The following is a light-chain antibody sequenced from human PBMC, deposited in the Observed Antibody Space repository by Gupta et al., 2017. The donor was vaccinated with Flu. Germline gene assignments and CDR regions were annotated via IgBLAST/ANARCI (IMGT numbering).Light chain of an antibody. V-gene: IGLV2-11*01. CDR3: CSRADTYTDEVV. CDR1: SSDVGAYNY. J-gene: IGLJ3*02. CDR2: DVD. Sequence: QSALTQPRSVSGSPGQSVTISFTGTSSDVGAYNYVSCYQQHPGNAPNLMISDVDKRPPGVPDSFCGSDSGSTATHSISTLQAAEEEAYYCCSRADTYTDEVVFGGGTKLTVL.